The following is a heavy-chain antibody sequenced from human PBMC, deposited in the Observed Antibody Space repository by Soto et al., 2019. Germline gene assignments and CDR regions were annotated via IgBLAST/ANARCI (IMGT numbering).Heavy chain of an antibody. D-gene: IGHD1-26*01. CDR2: ISTYNGDT. V-gene: IGHV1-18*01. CDR1: GYTFSRSG. Sequence: VQLVQSGAEVKKPGASVKVSCKASGYTFSRSGISWVRQAPGQGLEWMGWISTYNGDTNYAQKVQGRVTMTTDTSTSTALMELMSLRSDATAVYYCARSGSVPYYYYGLDVWGQGTTVTVSS. CDR3: ARSGSVPYYYYGLDV. J-gene: IGHJ6*02.